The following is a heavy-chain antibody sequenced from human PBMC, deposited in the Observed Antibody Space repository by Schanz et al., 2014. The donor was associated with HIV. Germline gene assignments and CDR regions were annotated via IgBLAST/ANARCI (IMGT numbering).Heavy chain of an antibody. Sequence: QVQLVESGGGVVQPGRSLTLSCAASGFTFSSYAMHWVRQAPSKGLEWVANMRQDASEKNYVDSAKGRFTISRDNSKNTLYLEMNSLRPEDTAVYYCARETSGFSTSWPPRYHYYGMDVWGQGTTVTVSS. V-gene: IGHV3-30*04. CDR1: GFTFSSYA. CDR2: MRQDASEK. J-gene: IGHJ6*02. D-gene: IGHD6-13*01. CDR3: ARETSGFSTSWPPRYHYYGMDV.